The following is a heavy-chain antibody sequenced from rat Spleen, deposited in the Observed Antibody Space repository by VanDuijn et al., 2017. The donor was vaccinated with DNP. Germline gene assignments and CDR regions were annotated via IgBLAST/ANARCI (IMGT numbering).Heavy chain of an antibody. D-gene: IGHD1-11*01. Sequence: EVRLVESGGGLVQPGRSLKLSCAASGFTFSDYYMAWVRQAPTKGLELVAYISTGGGNTYYRDSVKGRFTISRDNAKSTLYLQMDSLRSEETATYYCAKAGGYSPWYFDYWGQGVMVTVSS. V-gene: IGHV5S11*01. CDR3: AKAGGYSPWYFDY. CDR2: ISTGGGNT. CDR1: GFTFSDYY. J-gene: IGHJ2*01.